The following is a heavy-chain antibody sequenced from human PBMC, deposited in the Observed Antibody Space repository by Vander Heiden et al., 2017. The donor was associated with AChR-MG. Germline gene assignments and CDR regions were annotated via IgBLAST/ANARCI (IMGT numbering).Heavy chain of an antibody. Sequence: EVQLVESGGGLVQPGRSLRLSCAASGFTFADYAMHWVRQAPGKGLEWVSGISWNSGSIGYADSVKGRFTISRDNAKNSLYLQMNSLRAEDTALYYCAKGGYSYGTTTLNWFDPWGQGTLVTVSS. CDR3: AKGGYSYGTTTLNWFDP. D-gene: IGHD5-18*01. CDR2: ISWNSGSI. CDR1: GFTFADYA. V-gene: IGHV3-9*01. J-gene: IGHJ5*02.